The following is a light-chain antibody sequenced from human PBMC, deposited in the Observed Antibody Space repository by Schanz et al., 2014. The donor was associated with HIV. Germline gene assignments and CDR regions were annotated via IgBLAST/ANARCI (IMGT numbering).Light chain of an antibody. Sequence: DVQMTQSPSSLSASVGDRVTITCRASQGVGTYLAWYQQEPGKAPKLLIYSASTLHTGVPLRFSGSGSGTDFTLTINGLQPDDFATYYCQSSFSNTFGQGTKVEIK. J-gene: IGKJ2*01. CDR1: QGVGTY. CDR2: SAS. V-gene: IGKV1-9*01. CDR3: QSSFSNT.